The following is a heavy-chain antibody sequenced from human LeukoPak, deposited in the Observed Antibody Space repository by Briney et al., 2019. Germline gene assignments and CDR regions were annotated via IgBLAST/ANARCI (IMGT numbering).Heavy chain of an antibody. CDR3: ARVSYDFWSGYYPANREYFDY. D-gene: IGHD3-3*01. CDR1: GYTFTSYY. Sequence: ASVKVSCKASGYTFTSYYMHWVRQAPGQGLEWMGIINPSGGSTSYAQKLQGRVTMTRDTSTSTVYMELSSLRSEDTAVYYCARVSYDFWSGYYPANREYFDYWGQGTLVTVSS. J-gene: IGHJ4*02. CDR2: INPSGGST. V-gene: IGHV1-46*01.